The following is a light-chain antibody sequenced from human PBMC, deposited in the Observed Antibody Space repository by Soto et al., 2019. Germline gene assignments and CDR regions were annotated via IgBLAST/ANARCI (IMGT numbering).Light chain of an antibody. J-gene: IGLJ3*02. CDR2: EVT. Sequence: QSALTQPSSASGSPGRSGTISCTGTSSDVGGYDYVSWFQQHPGKAPKLIIYEVTKRPSGVPDRFSASKSGNTASLTVSGLQAEDEADYYCSSFVAGNNYWVFGGGTKLTVL. CDR3: SSFVAGNNYWV. V-gene: IGLV2-8*01. CDR1: SSDVGGYDY.